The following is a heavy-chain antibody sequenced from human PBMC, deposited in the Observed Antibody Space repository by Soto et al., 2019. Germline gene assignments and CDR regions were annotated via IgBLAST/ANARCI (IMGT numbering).Heavy chain of an antibody. CDR3: ARQRTTVVTQAYFDH. V-gene: IGHV4-39*01. J-gene: IGHJ4*02. CDR2: IYYSGRT. Sequence: SETLSLTCIVSGESISSSSYYWGWIRQPPGKGLEWIGSIYYSGRTYYNPSFKSRVTISIDTSRNQFSLKLSSVTATDTAVYYCARQRTTVVTQAYFDHWGQGALVTVS. CDR1: GESISSSSYY. D-gene: IGHD2-21*02.